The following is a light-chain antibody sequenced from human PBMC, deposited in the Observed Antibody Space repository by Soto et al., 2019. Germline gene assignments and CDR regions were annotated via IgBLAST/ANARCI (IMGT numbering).Light chain of an antibody. CDR1: QSISSW. V-gene: IGKV1-5*01. CDR2: DAS. CDR3: QQSYSTPIT. J-gene: IGKJ5*01. Sequence: IQMTHSPSTVAASVGNRVTSTCRASQSISSWLAWYQQKPGKAPKLLIYDASSLESGVPSRFSGSGSGTDFTLTISSLQPEDFATYYCQQSYSTPITFGQGTRLEIK.